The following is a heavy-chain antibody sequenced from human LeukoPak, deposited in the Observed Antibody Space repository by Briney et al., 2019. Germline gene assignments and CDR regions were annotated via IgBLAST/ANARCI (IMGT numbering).Heavy chain of an antibody. V-gene: IGHV4-59*01. J-gene: IGHJ4*02. D-gene: IGHD1-26*01. CDR2: VYNSGST. CDR1: GGSISIYY. CDR3: VRDRELYY. Sequence: KPSETLSLTCSVSGGSISIYYWSWIRQPPGKGLEWIGYVYNSGSTDYNPSPKSRVTISVDTSKNQFSLKVNSVTASDTAVYYCVRDRELYYWGQGILVTVSS.